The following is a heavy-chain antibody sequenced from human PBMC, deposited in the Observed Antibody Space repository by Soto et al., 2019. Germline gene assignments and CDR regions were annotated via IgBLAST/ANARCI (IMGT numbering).Heavy chain of an antibody. J-gene: IGHJ4*02. V-gene: IGHV1-69*02. CDR3: ARVIIDSSGHVDY. CDR2: IIPILGIA. D-gene: IGHD3-22*01. Sequence: ASVKVSCKASGGTFSSYTVSWVRQAPGQGLEWMGRIIPILGIANYAQKFQGRVTITADKSTSTAYMELSSLRSEDTAVYYCARVIIDSSGHVDYWGQGTLVTVSS. CDR1: GGTFSSYT.